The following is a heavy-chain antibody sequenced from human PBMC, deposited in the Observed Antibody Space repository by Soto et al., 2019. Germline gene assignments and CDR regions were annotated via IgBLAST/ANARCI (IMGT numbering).Heavy chain of an antibody. V-gene: IGHV4-30-2*01. D-gene: IGHD5-18*01. J-gene: IGHJ4*02. CDR1: GGSINSGYYS. Sequence: PSETLSLTCTVSGGSINSGYYSWTWIRQPPGKGLEWIGEINHSGSTNYNPSLKSRVTISVDTSKNQFSLKLSSVTAADTAVYYCARDNGYSYGYNLDHWGQGTLVTVSS. CDR2: INHSGST. CDR3: ARDNGYSYGYNLDH.